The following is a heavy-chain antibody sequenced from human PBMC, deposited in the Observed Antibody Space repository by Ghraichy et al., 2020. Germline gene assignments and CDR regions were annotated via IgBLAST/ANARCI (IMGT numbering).Heavy chain of an antibody. Sequence: SGPTLVKPTQTLTLTCTFSGFSFSTSNVGVGWVRQPPGKALEWLALIYWDDDKRYSPSLKSRLTITKDTSKNLVVLIMTNVDPVDTATYYCAHRPSGKMGDWSFAYFDFWGQGTLVTVSS. J-gene: IGHJ4*02. CDR3: AHRPSGKMGDWSFAYFDF. D-gene: IGHD2-21*02. V-gene: IGHV2-5*02. CDR1: GFSFSTSNVG. CDR2: IYWDDDK.